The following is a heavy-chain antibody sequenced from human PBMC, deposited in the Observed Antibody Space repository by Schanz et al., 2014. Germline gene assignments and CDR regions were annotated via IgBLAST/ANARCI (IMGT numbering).Heavy chain of an antibody. CDR3: ARDRVYRFLKGENRFYFDY. D-gene: IGHD3-3*01. V-gene: IGHV1-18*01. CDR2: ISPYNGNT. J-gene: IGHJ4*02. Sequence: QVQLVQSGSEFKKPGATVKVSCETSGYTFTNYGVSWVRQAPGQGLEWVAWISPYNGNTAYAQNLKGRVRMTTDTSTATAYMELRSLTSDDTAVYYCARDRVYRFLKGENRFYFDYWGQGTLVIVSS. CDR1: GYTFTNYG.